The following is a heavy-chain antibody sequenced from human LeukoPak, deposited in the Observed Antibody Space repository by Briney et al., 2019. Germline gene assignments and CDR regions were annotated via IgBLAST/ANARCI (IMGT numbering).Heavy chain of an antibody. Sequence: SETLSLTCTVSGGSISSHYWSWIRQPPGKGLEWIGYIYYSGSTNYNPSLKSRVTISVDTSKNQFSLELSSVTAADTAVYYCARDRPPYCSSTSCPLMDVWGKGTTVTVSS. CDR1: GGSISSHY. V-gene: IGHV4-59*11. CDR2: IYYSGST. D-gene: IGHD2-2*01. J-gene: IGHJ6*03. CDR3: ARDRPPYCSSTSCPLMDV.